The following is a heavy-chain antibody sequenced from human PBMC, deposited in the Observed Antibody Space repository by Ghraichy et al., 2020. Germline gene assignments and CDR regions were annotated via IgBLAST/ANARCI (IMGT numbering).Heavy chain of an antibody. CDR1: GGSISSFY. CDR2: IFYSGNT. J-gene: IGHJ5*02. Sequence: SETLSLTCTVSGGSISSFYWSWIRQPPGKGLEWIGYIFYSGNTKYNPSLKSRVNMSVDTSNNHFSLRLTSVTAADTAIYFCARRNYETTGYFFDPWGHGILVTVSS. D-gene: IGHD3-9*01. V-gene: IGHV4-59*08. CDR3: ARRNYETTGYFFDP.